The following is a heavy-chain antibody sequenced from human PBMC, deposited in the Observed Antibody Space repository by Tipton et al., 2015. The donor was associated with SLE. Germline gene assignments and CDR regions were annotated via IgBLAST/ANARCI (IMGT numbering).Heavy chain of an antibody. CDR3: ARASSGSAQRHWYFDL. Sequence: TLSLTCTVSGGSISNYYWNWIRQPPGKGLEWIGHIYYTGNTNYNPSLKGRVTISADTSKNHFSLKLTSVTAADTAVYYCARASSGSAQRHWYFDLWGRGTLVTVSS. D-gene: IGHD6-19*01. CDR2: IYYTGNT. J-gene: IGHJ2*01. CDR1: GGSISNYY. V-gene: IGHV4-59*01.